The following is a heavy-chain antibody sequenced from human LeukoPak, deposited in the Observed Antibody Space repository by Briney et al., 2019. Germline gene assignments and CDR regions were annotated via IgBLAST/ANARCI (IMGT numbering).Heavy chain of an antibody. V-gene: IGHV4-59*08. Sequence: SETLSLTRTVSIDSLSGYCWSWLRQPPGKGLEWIGYIHYGGSTTYNPSLKSRVTIFLDTSKNQFSLKLSSVTATDAAVYYCARLLGYSYGFPFDYWGQGTLVTVSS. CDR3: ARLLGYSYGFPFDY. CDR2: IHYGGST. CDR1: IDSLSGYC. D-gene: IGHD5-18*01. J-gene: IGHJ4*02.